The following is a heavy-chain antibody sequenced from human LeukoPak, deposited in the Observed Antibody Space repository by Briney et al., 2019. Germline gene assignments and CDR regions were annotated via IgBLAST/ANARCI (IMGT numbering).Heavy chain of an antibody. CDR2: IYYSGST. D-gene: IGHD1-1*01. J-gene: IGHJ6*03. CDR1: GGSISSSSYY. Sequence: SETLSLTCTVSGGSISSSSYYWGWIRQPPGKGLEWIATIYYSGSTYYNPSLKSRVTIPVDTSKNQFSLKLNSVTATDTAVYYCARTPYYYSYMDVWGKGTTVTVSS. V-gene: IGHV4-39*01. CDR3: ARTPYYYSYMDV.